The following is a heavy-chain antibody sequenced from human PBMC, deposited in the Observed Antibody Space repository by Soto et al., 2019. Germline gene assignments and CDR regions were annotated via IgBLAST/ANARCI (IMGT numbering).Heavy chain of an antibody. CDR2: ISYDGSNK. CDR3: ARDPFIVGASLDY. V-gene: IGHV3-30-3*01. Sequence: TGGSLRLSCAASGFTFSSYAMHWVRQAPGKGLEWVAVISYDGSNKYYADSVKGRFTISRDNSKNTLYLQMNSLRAEDTAVYYCARDPFIVGASLDYWGQGTLVTVSS. CDR1: GFTFSSYA. J-gene: IGHJ4*02. D-gene: IGHD1-26*01.